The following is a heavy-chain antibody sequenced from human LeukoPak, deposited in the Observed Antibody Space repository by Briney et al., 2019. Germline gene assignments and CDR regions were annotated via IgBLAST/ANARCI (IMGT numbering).Heavy chain of an antibody. CDR1: GFTFSDYY. CDR2: ISGSGDTI. CDR3: ARGGYRYGHNYFDP. Sequence: PGGSLRLSCAASGFTFSDYYMSWSRQAPGKGLELFSYISGSGDTIYYADSVKGRFTISRDNAKNSLHLQMNSLRAEDTAVYYCARGGYRYGHNYFDPWGQGTLVTVSS. V-gene: IGHV3-11*01. J-gene: IGHJ5*02. D-gene: IGHD5-18*01.